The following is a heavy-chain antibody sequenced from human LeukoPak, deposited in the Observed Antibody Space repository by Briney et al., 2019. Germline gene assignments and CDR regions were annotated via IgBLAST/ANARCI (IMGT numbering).Heavy chain of an antibody. V-gene: IGHV3-30-3*02. Sequence: GGSLRLSCVASGFTFSSYAMHWVRQAPGKGLEWVAVISYDGSNKYHADSVKGRFTISRDNSKSTLCLQMNSLRAEDTAVYYCAKQLGYCSDGSCYFPYWGQGTLVTVSS. CDR3: AKQLGYCSDGSCYFPY. J-gene: IGHJ4*02. D-gene: IGHD2-15*01. CDR1: GFTFSSYA. CDR2: ISYDGSNK.